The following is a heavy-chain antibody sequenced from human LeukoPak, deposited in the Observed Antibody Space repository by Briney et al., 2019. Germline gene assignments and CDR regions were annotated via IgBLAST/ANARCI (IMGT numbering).Heavy chain of an antibody. CDR2: INPSGGST. V-gene: IGHV1-46*01. CDR3: AGAEGRYSSVGY. J-gene: IGHJ4*02. CDR1: GYTFTSYY. Sequence: ASVKVSCKASGYTFTSYYMHWVRRAPGQGLEWMGIINPSGGSTSYAQKFQGRVTMTRDTSTSTVFMELSSLRSEDTAVYYCAGAEGRYSSVGYWGQGTLVTVSS. D-gene: IGHD6-19*01.